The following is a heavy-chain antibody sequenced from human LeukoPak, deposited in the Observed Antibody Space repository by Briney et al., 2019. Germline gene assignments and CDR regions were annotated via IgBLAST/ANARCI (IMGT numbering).Heavy chain of an antibody. D-gene: IGHD6-6*01. CDR3: GRPMAARPYYYYYMDV. V-gene: IGHV3-23*01. Sequence: GGSLRLSCAACGFIFSNYAMSWVRQVPGKGLEWVSAISGIGGSTYYADSVKGRFTISRDNSKNTLCLQMNSLRAEDTAVYYCGRPMAARPYYYYYMDVWGKGTTVTVSS. CDR1: GFIFSNYA. CDR2: ISGIGGST. J-gene: IGHJ6*03.